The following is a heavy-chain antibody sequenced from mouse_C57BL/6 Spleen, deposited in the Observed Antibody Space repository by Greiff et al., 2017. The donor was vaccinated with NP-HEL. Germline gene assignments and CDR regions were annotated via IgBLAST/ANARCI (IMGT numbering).Heavy chain of an antibody. Sequence: VQLQQSGPELVKPGASVKISCKASGYAFSSSWMNWVKQRPGKGLEWIGRIYPGDGDTNYNGKFKGKATLTADKSSSTAYIQLSSLSSEDSAVYFCAPGRYFDVWGTGTTVTVSS. D-gene: IGHD3-3*01. V-gene: IGHV1-82*01. J-gene: IGHJ1*03. CDR3: APGRYFDV. CDR2: IYPGDGDT. CDR1: GYAFSSSW.